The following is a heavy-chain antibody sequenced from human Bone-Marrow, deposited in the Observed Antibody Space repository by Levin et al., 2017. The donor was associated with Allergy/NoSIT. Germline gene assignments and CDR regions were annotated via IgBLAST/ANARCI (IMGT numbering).Heavy chain of an antibody. J-gene: IGHJ5*02. CDR3: ARDGGSGMGRNCSSTSCLPGNWFDP. D-gene: IGHD2-2*01. CDR2: IYSGGST. Sequence: GGSLRLSCAASGFTVSSNYMSWVRQAPGKGLEWVSVIYSGGSTYYADSVKGRFTISRDNSKNTLYLQMNSLRAEDTAVYYCARDGGSGMGRNCSSTSCLPGNWFDPWGQGTLVTVSS. V-gene: IGHV3-66*02. CDR1: GFTVSSNY.